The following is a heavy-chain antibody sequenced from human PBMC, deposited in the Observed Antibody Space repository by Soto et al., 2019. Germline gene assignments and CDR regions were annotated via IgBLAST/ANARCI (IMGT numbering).Heavy chain of an antibody. V-gene: IGHV3-30-3*01. D-gene: IGHD3-3*01. CDR2: ISYDGSNK. J-gene: IGHJ6*02. Sequence: GGSLRLSCAASGFTFSSYAMHWVRQAPGKGLEWVAVISYDGSNKYYADSVKGRFTISRDNSKNTLYLQMNSLRAEDTAVYYCARDGYYDFWSGYYPYYYYYGMHVWGQGTTVTVSS. CDR3: ARDGYYDFWSGYYPYYYYYGMHV. CDR1: GFTFSSYA.